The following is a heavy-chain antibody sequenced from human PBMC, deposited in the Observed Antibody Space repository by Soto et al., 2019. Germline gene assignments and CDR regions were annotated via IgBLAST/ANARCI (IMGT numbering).Heavy chain of an antibody. D-gene: IGHD6-19*01. Sequence: SETLSLTCAVYGGSFSGYYWSWIRQPPGKGLEWIGEINHSGSTNYNPSLKSRVTISVDTSKNQFSLKLSSVTAADTAVYYCASLSSGWLDYWGQGTLVTVSS. CDR1: GGSFSGYY. CDR3: ASLSSGWLDY. J-gene: IGHJ4*02. CDR2: INHSGST. V-gene: IGHV4-34*01.